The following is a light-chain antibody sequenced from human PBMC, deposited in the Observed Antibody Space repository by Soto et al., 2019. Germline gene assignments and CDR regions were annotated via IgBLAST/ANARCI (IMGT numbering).Light chain of an antibody. CDR2: VAS. CDR3: RQHANRFPFT. CDR1: QSVSIN. Sequence: MVMSLPAATLYVHTGERATLSCRASQSVSINLSCYQQRPVQAPRLLFYVASTRATVIPARFSGSGSGTEDTTTISSRLPHEDVANYYRQHANRFPFTFGQGTRLEIK. V-gene: IGKV3-15*01. J-gene: IGKJ5*01.